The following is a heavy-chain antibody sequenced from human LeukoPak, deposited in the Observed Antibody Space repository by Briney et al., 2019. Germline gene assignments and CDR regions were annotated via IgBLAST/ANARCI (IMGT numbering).Heavy chain of an antibody. CDR3: ARDAFYCSSTACPKVDY. CDR1: GYSISGGYY. D-gene: IGHD2-2*01. Sequence: SETLSLTCTVSGYSISGGYYWGWIRQPPGKGLEWIGSIYHSGNTYYNPSLKSRVTISVDTSKNQFSLKLSSVTAADTAVYYCARDAFYCSSTACPKVDYWGQGALVTVSS. J-gene: IGHJ4*02. CDR2: IYHSGNT. V-gene: IGHV4-38-2*02.